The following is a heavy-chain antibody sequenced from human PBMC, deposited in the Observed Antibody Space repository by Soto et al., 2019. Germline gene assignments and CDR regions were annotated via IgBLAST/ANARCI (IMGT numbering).Heavy chain of an antibody. CDR3: ARSMVVAATFYYGMAV. Sequence: QVQLVESGGGVVQPWRSLRLSCAASGFTFSSYAMHWVRQAPGKGLEWVAVISYDGSNKYYADSVKGRFTISRDNSKNTLYLQMNSLRAEDTAVYYCARSMVVAATFYYGMAVWGQETTVTVSS. J-gene: IGHJ6*02. CDR2: ISYDGSNK. D-gene: IGHD2-15*01. V-gene: IGHV3-30-3*01. CDR1: GFTFSSYA.